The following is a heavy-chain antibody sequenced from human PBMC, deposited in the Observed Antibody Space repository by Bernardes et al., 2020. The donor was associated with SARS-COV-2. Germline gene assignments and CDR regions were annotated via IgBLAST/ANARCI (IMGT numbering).Heavy chain of an antibody. V-gene: IGHV3-23*01. CDR3: AKRGGCSGGSWLTYYYYYMDV. D-gene: IGHD2-15*01. Sequence: VESLRLSCAASGFTFSSYAMSWVRQAPGKGLEWVSAISGSGGSTYYADSVKGRFTISRDNSKNTLYLQMNSLRAEDTAVYYCAKRGGCSGGSWLTYYYYYMDVWGKGTTVTVSS. CDR2: ISGSGGST. J-gene: IGHJ6*03. CDR1: GFTFSSYA.